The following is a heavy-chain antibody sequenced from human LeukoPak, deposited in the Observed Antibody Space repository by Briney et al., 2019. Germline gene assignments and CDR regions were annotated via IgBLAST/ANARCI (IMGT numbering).Heavy chain of an antibody. Sequence: ASVKVSCKASGYTFTSYGITWVRQAPGQGLEWMGWINTYNGNTNYAQKLQGRVTMTTDTSTSTAYMELRSLRSDDTAVYYCARLRNYDFWSGYSDAFDIWGQGTMVTVSS. D-gene: IGHD3-3*01. V-gene: IGHV1-18*01. CDR2: INTYNGNT. CDR1: GYTFTSYG. CDR3: ARLRNYDFWSGYSDAFDI. J-gene: IGHJ3*02.